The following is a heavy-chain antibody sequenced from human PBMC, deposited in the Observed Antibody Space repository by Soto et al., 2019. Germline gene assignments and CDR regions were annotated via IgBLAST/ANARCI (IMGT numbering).Heavy chain of an antibody. V-gene: IGHV4-30-2*01. CDR1: GGALTSGTYS. CDR2: IFPSGTT. CDR3: ARGREFDS. J-gene: IGHJ4*02. Sequence: SETLSLTCAVSGGALTSGTYSLNWIRQPPGKGLEWIGYIFPSGTTYYNPSLKSRVSTSIDVSKNQFSLNLRSLTAADTAIYYCARGREFDSWGQGTLVTVSS.